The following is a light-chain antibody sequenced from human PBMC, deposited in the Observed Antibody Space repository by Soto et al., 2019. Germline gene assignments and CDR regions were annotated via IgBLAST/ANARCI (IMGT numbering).Light chain of an antibody. V-gene: IGLV1-40*01. CDR2: GDT. J-gene: IGLJ1*01. CDR1: SSNIGAGFD. CDR3: QSYDISLGVSYV. Sequence: QSVLTQPPSVSGAPGQTVTLSCTGTSSNIGAGFDVHWYQHFPGKAPKLLIYGDTNRPSGVPDRFSGSKSGASASLAITGLQVEDEADYYCQSYDISLGVSYVFGSGTKLTVL.